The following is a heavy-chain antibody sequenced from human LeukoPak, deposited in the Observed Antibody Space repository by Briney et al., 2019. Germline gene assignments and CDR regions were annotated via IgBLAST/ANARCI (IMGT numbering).Heavy chain of an antibody. D-gene: IGHD6-19*01. CDR2: ITTSSSYT. CDR3: ARDPSSGWYLKGWFDP. Sequence: GGSLRLSCEASGFSFSSYNMDWVRQTPGKGLEWISSITTSSSYTFYADSVKGRFTISRDNARNSLYLQMNSLRAEDTAVYYCARDPSSGWYLKGWFDPWGQGTLVTVSS. CDR1: GFSFSSYN. J-gene: IGHJ5*02. V-gene: IGHV3-21*01.